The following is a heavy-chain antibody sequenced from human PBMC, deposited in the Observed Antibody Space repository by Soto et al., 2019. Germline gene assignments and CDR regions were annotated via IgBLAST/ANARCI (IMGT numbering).Heavy chain of an antibody. CDR1: GFMFSSYA. Sequence: QVQLVESGGGVVQPGRSLRLSCAASGFMFSSYAMHWVRQAPGKGLEWVAVQTYDGSNKYYADSVKGRFTISRDNSKNPLYLQMNILRAEDTAVYYCARAGGLLVDYWGQGTLVTVSS. J-gene: IGHJ4*02. V-gene: IGHV3-30-3*01. D-gene: IGHD1-26*01. CDR3: ARAGGLLVDY. CDR2: QTYDGSNK.